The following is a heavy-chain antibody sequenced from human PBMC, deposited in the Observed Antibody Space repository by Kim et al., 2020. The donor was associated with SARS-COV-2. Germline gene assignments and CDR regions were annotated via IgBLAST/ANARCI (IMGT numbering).Heavy chain of an antibody. CDR1: GFTFSSYG. D-gene: IGHD3-10*02. CDR2: IWYDGSNK. CDR3: ARDQLCSGSYCGDGDY. J-gene: IGHJ4*02. Sequence: GGSLRLSCAASGFTFSSYGMHWVRQAPGKGLEWVAVIWYDGSNKYYADSVKGRFTISRDNSKNTLYLQMNSLRAEDTAVYYCARDQLCSGSYCGDGDYWGQGTLVTVSS. V-gene: IGHV3-33*01.